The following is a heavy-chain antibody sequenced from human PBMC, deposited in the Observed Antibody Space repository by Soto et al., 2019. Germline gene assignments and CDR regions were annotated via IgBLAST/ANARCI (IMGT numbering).Heavy chain of an antibody. V-gene: IGHV3-66*01. J-gene: IGHJ6*04. D-gene: IGHD2-21*01. CDR3: ARDDVLCDGDPCYGVALDV. CDR1: VFTVSGKY. CDR2: IQSGGPT. Sequence: EVHLVESGGGLVQPGGSLRLSCAASVFTVSGKYMSWVRHAPGKGLEWVSLIQSGGPTYYADSVKGRFTISRDTSENTLHLQMDSLRAEDTAVYYCARDDVLCDGDPCYGVALDVWGKGTTVTVSS.